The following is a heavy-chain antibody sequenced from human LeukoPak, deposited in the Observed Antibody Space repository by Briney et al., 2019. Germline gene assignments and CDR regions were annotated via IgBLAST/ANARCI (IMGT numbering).Heavy chain of an antibody. CDR2: ISSSGSTI. V-gene: IGHV3-48*03. Sequence: PGGSLILSCAASGFTFSSYEMNWVGQAPGKGLGWVSYISSSGSTIYYADSVKGQFTISRDNAKNSLYLQMNILRAEDTAVYYCARDSPPVYWGQGTLVTVSS. CDR3: ARDSPPVY. J-gene: IGHJ4*02. CDR1: GFTFSSYE.